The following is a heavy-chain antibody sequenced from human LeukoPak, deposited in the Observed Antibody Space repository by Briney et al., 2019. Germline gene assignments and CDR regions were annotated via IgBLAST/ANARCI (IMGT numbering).Heavy chain of an antibody. CDR3: ARGYRVRGVIIVDYYYYMDV. V-gene: IGHV1-8*01. CDR2: MNPNSGNT. CDR1: GYTFTTYD. Sequence: GASVKVSCKASGYTFTTYDINWVRQATGQGLEWMGWMNPNSGNTDYAQKFQGRVTMTRNTSISTAYMELSSLRSEDTAVYYCARGYRVRGVIIVDYYYYMDVWGKGTTVTISS. J-gene: IGHJ6*03. D-gene: IGHD3-10*01.